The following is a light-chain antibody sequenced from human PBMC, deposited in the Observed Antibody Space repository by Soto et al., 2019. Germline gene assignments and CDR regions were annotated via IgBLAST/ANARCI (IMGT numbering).Light chain of an antibody. CDR3: SSYTSSSLYV. J-gene: IGLJ1*01. Sequence: QSVLTQPASVSGSPGQSITISCTGTSSDVGGYSYVSWYQQLPGKAPELMIYDVSDRPSGVSNRFSGSKSGNTASLTISGLQAEDEADYYCSSYTSSSLYVFGTGTKGTVL. CDR2: DVS. CDR1: SSDVGGYSY. V-gene: IGLV2-14*01.